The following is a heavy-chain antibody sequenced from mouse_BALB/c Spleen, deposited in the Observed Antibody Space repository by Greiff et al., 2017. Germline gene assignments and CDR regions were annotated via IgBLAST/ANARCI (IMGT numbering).Heavy chain of an antibody. CDR3: TRGGYGSSYYFDY. CDR1: GYTFTDYE. CDR2: IDPETGGT. J-gene: IGHJ2*01. Sequence: VKLQQSGAELVRPGASVTLSCKASGYTFTDYEMHWVKQTPVHGLEWIGAIDPETGGTAYNQKFKGKATLTADKSSSTAYMELRSLTSEDSAVYYCTRGGYGSSYYFDYWGQGTTLTVSS. V-gene: IGHV1-15*01. D-gene: IGHD1-1*01.